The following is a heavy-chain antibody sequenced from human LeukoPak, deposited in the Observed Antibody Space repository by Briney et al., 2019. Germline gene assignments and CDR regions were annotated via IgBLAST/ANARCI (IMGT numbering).Heavy chain of an antibody. V-gene: IGHV4-34*01. CDR2: INHSGST. CDR3: ARGHSAVAAGDAFDI. J-gene: IGHJ3*02. D-gene: IGHD6-19*01. CDR1: GGSFSGYY. Sequence: SETLSLTCAVYGGSFSGYYWSWIRQPPGKGLEWIGEINHSGSTNYNPSLKSRVTISVETSKNQFSLKLSSVTAADTAVYYCARGHSAVAAGDAFDIWGQGTLVTVSS.